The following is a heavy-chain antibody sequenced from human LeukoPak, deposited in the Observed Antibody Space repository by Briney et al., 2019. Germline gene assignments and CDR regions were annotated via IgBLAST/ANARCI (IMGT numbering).Heavy chain of an antibody. CDR1: GFTFGTYA. CDR3: AKDGYNYVAWYFDY. D-gene: IGHD5-24*01. CDR2: ISGSGGST. J-gene: IGHJ4*02. Sequence: GGSLRLSCAASGFTFGTYAMSWVRQAPGKGLEWISAISGSGGSTYYADSVKGRFTISRDNSKNTLYLQMNSLRAEDTAVYYCAKDGYNYVAWYFDYWGQGTLVTVSS. V-gene: IGHV3-23*01.